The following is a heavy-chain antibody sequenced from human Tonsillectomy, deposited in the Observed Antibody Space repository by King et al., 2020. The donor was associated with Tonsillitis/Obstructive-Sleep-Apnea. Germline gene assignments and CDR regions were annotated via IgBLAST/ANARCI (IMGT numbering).Heavy chain of an antibody. V-gene: IGHV4-39*01. CDR2: IYYIGST. J-gene: IGHJ3*02. CDR1: GGSISSSSYY. Sequence: LQLQESGPGLVKPSETLSLTCTVSGGSISSSSYYWGGIRQTPGKGLEWIGSIYYIGSTYYNPSLKSRVTISVDTSTNKFSLKLSSGTAADTAVYYCARVVIFGSINAFDIWGQGTMVTVSS. CDR3: ARVVIFGSINAFDI. D-gene: IGHD3/OR15-3a*01.